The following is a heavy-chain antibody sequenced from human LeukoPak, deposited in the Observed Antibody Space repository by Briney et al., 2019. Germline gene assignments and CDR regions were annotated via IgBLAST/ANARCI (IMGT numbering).Heavy chain of an antibody. D-gene: IGHD4-17*01. Sequence: GGSLRLSCAASGFTFSSHWMYWVRQAPGKGLVWVSRINSDGSSTSYADSVKGRFTISRDNAKNTLYLQVNSLRVEDTAVYYCASPQSGDYGALYFQHWRPGTLVTVSS. CDR2: INSDGSST. V-gene: IGHV3-74*01. CDR1: GFTFSSHW. J-gene: IGHJ1*01. CDR3: ASPQSGDYGALYFQH.